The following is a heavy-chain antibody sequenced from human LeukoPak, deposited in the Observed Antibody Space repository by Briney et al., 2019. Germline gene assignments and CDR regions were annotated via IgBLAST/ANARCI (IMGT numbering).Heavy chain of an antibody. V-gene: IGHV3-21*01. CDR3: ARGWSPYAHLDV. CDR2: ISSSSSYI. J-gene: IGHJ6*02. Sequence: KPGGSLRLSCAASGFTFSSYSMNWVRQAPGKGLEGVSSISSSSSYIYYADSVKGRFTISRDNAKNSLYLQMNSLRAEDTAVYYCARGWSPYAHLDVWGQGTTVTVSS. CDR1: GFTFSSYS. D-gene: IGHD1-1*01.